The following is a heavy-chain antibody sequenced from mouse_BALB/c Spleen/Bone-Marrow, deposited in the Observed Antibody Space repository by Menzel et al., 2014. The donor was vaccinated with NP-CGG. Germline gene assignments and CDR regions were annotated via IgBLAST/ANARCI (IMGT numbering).Heavy chain of an antibody. D-gene: IGHD1-1*01. CDR2: IHCSGST. Sequence: EVQLQQSGPDLVKPSQSLSLTCTVTGYSITSGYSCHWIRQFPGNKLEWMGYIHCSGSTNYNPSLKSRISITRDTSKNQFFLQLNSVTTENTATYYCAKRSYYGSSYFDYLGQSTTLTVSS. J-gene: IGHJ2*01. V-gene: IGHV3-1*02. CDR3: AKRSYYGSSYFDY. CDR1: GYSITSGYS.